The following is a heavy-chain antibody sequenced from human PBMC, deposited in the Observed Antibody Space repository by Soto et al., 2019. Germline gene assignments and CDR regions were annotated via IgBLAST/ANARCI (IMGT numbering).Heavy chain of an antibody. Sequence: GGSLRLSCSASGFTFSSYDMHWVRQGPGKGLEWVSAIGTAGDTNYAGSVKGRFTISRENAKNSLYLQMNSLRAGDTAIYFCAREIGPTLFDYLGQGTLVTVSS. CDR1: GFTFSSYD. J-gene: IGHJ4*02. CDR2: IGTAGDT. D-gene: IGHD3-22*01. V-gene: IGHV3-13*04. CDR3: AREIGPTLFDY.